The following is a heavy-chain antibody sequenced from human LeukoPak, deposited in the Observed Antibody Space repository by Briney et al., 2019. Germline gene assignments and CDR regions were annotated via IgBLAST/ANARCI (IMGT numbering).Heavy chain of an antibody. CDR1: GFTFSSYS. CDR3: ARDPEDSSGYRFDY. V-gene: IGHV3-21*01. Sequence: PGGSLRLFCAASGFTFSSYSMNWVRQAPGKGLEWVSSISSSSSYIYYADSVKGRFTISRNNAKNSLYLQMNSLRAEDTAVYYCARDPEDSSGYRFDYWGQGTLVTVSS. D-gene: IGHD3-22*01. J-gene: IGHJ4*02. CDR2: ISSSSSYI.